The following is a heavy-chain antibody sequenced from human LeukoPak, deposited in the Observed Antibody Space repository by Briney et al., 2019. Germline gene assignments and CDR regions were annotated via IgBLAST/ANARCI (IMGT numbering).Heavy chain of an antibody. J-gene: IGHJ4*02. Sequence: SVKVSCKASGGTFSSYAISWVRQAPGQGLEWMGGIIPIFGTANYAQKFQGRVTITADESTSTAYMELSSLRSEDTAVYYCARVCYYDSSGYYCHWGQGTLVTVSS. CDR1: GGTFSSYA. D-gene: IGHD3-22*01. CDR2: IIPIFGTA. CDR3: ARVCYYDSSGYYCH. V-gene: IGHV1-69*13.